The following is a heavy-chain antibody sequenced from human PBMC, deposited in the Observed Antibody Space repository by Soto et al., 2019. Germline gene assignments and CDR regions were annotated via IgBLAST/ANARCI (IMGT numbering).Heavy chain of an antibody. CDR2: IYYSGST. CDR3: ARESYCSGGSCYPFDY. V-gene: IGHV4-59*01. CDR1: GGSIISYY. Sequence: SETLSLTCTVSGGSIISYYWSWIRQPPGKGLEWIGYIYYSGSTNYNPSLKSRVTISVDTSKNQFSLKLSSVTAADTAVYYCARESYCSGGSCYPFDYWGQGTLVTVSS. D-gene: IGHD2-15*01. J-gene: IGHJ4*02.